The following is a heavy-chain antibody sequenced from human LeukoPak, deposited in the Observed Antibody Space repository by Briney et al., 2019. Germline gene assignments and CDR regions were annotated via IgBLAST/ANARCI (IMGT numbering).Heavy chain of an antibody. Sequence: GGSLRLSCSASGFTFSIYAMHCVREAPGRGLEYLSDINNNGGTTIYAVSVKGRFTIYRDNFKNTLYLQMSSLRREDTAVYYCVKTMVTFGGIIRADAFDIWGQGTMVTVSS. J-gene: IGHJ3*02. CDR2: INNNGGTT. CDR1: GFTFSIYA. CDR3: VKTMVTFGGIIRADAFDI. V-gene: IGHV3-64D*06. D-gene: IGHD3-16*01.